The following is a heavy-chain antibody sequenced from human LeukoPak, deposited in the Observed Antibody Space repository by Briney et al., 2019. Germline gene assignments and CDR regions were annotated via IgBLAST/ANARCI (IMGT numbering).Heavy chain of an antibody. V-gene: IGHV1-2*02. Sequence: ASVKVSCKTSGYTFTGYYMHWVRQAPGQRLEWMGWMNPNSGGSNYAQKFQGRVTMTRDTSIGTAYMELSSLRSDDTAVYYCATRVVAGIPYYFDHWGQGTLVTVSS. D-gene: IGHD6-19*01. CDR3: ATRVVAGIPYYFDH. CDR2: MNPNSGGS. CDR1: GYTFTGYY. J-gene: IGHJ4*02.